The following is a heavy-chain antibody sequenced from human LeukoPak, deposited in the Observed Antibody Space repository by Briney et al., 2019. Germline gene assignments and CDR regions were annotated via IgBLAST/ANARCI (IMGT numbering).Heavy chain of an antibody. Sequence: GGSLRLSCAASGFTFDDCGMSWVRQVPGKGLEWVSSINGNGGSTAYANSVKGRFIVSRDNSKNTLSLQMGSLRAEDLAVYYCARRAPGFSSGWLDYWGQGTLVTVSS. CDR3: ARRAPGFSSGWLDY. D-gene: IGHD6-19*01. CDR1: GFTFDDCG. J-gene: IGHJ4*02. V-gene: IGHV3-20*04. CDR2: INGNGGST.